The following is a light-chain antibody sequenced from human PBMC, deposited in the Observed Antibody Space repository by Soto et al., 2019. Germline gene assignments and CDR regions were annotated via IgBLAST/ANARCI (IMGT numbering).Light chain of an antibody. Sequence: EIVMTQAPATLSVSPGERATLSCRASQSISSNLAWYQHNPGQAPKLLFYGASSRATDVPPRFSGSGSGTEFTLTISSLQSEDFARYYCQQHNDWPRTFGQGTKVQIK. V-gene: IGKV3-15*01. CDR2: GAS. J-gene: IGKJ2*01. CDR3: QQHNDWPRT. CDR1: QSISSN.